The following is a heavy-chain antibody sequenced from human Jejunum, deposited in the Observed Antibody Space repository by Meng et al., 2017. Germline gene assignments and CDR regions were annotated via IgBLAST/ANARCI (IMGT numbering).Heavy chain of an antibody. CDR3: ARATAGNSEYFQN. V-gene: IGHV4-31*03. Sequence: LQESGPGPVKPAQTLSLTCTVSGGSMNSAGHYWSWIRQDPGKGLEWIGYIHYSGGTYYNPSLKSRVTISVDTSKNQFSLKLNSVSAADTAVYYCARATAGNSEYFQNWGQGTLVTVSS. CDR2: IHYSGGT. D-gene: IGHD4-23*01. CDR1: GGSMNSAGHY. J-gene: IGHJ1*01.